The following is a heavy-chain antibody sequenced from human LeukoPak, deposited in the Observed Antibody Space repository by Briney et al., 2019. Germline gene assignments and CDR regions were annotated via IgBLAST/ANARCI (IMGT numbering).Heavy chain of an antibody. J-gene: IGHJ4*02. Sequence: SETLSLTCTVSGGSISTSSYCWGWIRQPPGKGLEWIGSISYSGSTYYNPSLKSRVTISVDTSKSQFSLRLSSVTAADTAVYYCARQLWFGEPFDYWGQGTLVTVSS. CDR2: ISYSGST. CDR3: ARQLWFGEPFDY. V-gene: IGHV4-39*01. D-gene: IGHD3-10*01. CDR1: GGSISTSSYC.